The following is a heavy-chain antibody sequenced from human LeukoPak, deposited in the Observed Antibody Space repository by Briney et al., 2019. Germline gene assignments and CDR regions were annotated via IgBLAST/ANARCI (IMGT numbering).Heavy chain of an antibody. J-gene: IGHJ4*02. CDR3: ARDRGYDSADH. Sequence: GGSLRLSCAASGFTFSSYWVRWVRQAPGKGLEWVANIKEDGSEKYYLDSVKGRFTVSRDNAWNSLYLQMNSLRVEDTAVYYCARDRGYDSADHWGQGTLVTVSS. CDR2: IKEDGSEK. V-gene: IGHV3-7*01. D-gene: IGHD5-12*01. CDR1: GFTFSSYW.